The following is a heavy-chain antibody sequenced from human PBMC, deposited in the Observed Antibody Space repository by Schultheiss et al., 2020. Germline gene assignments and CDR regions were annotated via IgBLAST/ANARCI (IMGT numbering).Heavy chain of an antibody. CDR3: ARAPHDSGYSYGYDY. Sequence: SVKVSCKASGGTFSSYAISWVRQAPGQGLEWMGGIIPIFGTANYAQKFQGRVTITADESTSTAYMELSSLRSEDTAVYYCARAPHDSGYSYGYDYWGQGTLVTVYS. CDR1: GGTFSSYA. J-gene: IGHJ4*02. D-gene: IGHD5-18*01. V-gene: IGHV1-69*13. CDR2: IIPIFGTA.